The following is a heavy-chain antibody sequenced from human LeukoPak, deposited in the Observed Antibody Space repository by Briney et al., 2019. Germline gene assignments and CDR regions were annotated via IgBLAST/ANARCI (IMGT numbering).Heavy chain of an antibody. V-gene: IGHV4-59*01. Sequence: SETLSLTCTVSGGSISSYYWSWIRQPPGKGLEWIGYIYYSGSTNYNPSLKSRVTISVDTSKNQFSLKLSSVTAADTAVYYCARDPATYYDFWSGWRSLGAFDIWGQGTMVTVSS. CDR3: ARDPATYYDFWSGWRSLGAFDI. CDR2: IYYSGST. CDR1: GGSISSYY. J-gene: IGHJ3*02. D-gene: IGHD3-3*01.